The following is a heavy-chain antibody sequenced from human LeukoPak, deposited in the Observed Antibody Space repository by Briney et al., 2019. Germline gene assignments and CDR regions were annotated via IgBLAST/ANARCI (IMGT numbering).Heavy chain of an antibody. CDR1: GFTVSSNY. CDR2: IYSGGST. V-gene: IGHV3-66*04. J-gene: IGHJ4*02. Sequence: GGSLRLSCAASGFTVSSNYMSRVRQAPGKGLEWVSVIYSGGSTYYADSVKGRFTISRDNSKNTLYLQMNSLRAEDTAVYYCARHIYGRQLDYWCQGTLVTVSS. D-gene: IGHD2/OR15-2a*01. CDR3: ARHIYGRQLDY.